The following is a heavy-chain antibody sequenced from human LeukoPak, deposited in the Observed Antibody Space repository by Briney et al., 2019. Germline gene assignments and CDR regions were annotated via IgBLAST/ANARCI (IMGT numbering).Heavy chain of an antibody. Sequence: GGSLRLSCAVPGFTMKNFGMHWVRQAPGKGLEWLAVIWYDGSQRHYMDSVKGRFAISRENSMNTLSLEMNGLRVEDTAVYYCVRGADMNYNFENSFYFDSWGQGALVIVSS. CDR1: GFTMKNFG. CDR3: VRGADMNYNFENSFYFDS. J-gene: IGHJ4*02. V-gene: IGHV3-33*01. D-gene: IGHD3-3*01. CDR2: IWYDGSQR.